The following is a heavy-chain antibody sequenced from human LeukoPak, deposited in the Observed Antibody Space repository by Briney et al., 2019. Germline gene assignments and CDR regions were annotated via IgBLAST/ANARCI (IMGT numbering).Heavy chain of an antibody. CDR2: IYPGDSDT. V-gene: IGHV5-51*01. CDR3: AGDGPYYDSSGYSGLPTEA. Sequence: GESLKISCKGSGYSFTSYWIGWVRQLPGKGLEWMGIIYPGDSDTRYSPSCQGQVTISADKSISTAYLQWSSLKASDTAMYYCAGDGPYYDSSGYSGLPTEAWGQGTLVTVSS. D-gene: IGHD3-22*01. CDR1: GYSFTSYW. J-gene: IGHJ5*02.